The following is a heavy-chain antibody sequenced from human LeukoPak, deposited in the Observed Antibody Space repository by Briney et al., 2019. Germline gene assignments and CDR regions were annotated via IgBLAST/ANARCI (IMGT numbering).Heavy chain of an antibody. Sequence: SETLSLTCTVSGGSISSSSYYWGWIRQPPGKGLEWIGSIYYSGSTYYNPSLKSRVTISVDTSKNQFSLKLSSVTAADTAVYYCARDPGEGATNGNWFDPWGRGTLVTVSS. CDR3: ARDPGEGATNGNWFDP. D-gene: IGHD5-24*01. CDR2: IYYSGST. V-gene: IGHV4-39*07. J-gene: IGHJ5*02. CDR1: GGSISSSSYY.